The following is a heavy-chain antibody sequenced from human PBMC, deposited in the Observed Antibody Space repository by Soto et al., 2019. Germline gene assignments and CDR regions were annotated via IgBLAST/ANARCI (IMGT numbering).Heavy chain of an antibody. J-gene: IGHJ4*02. CDR3: AGTYDTSGDYPYYFDY. CDR1: GGNFIDYA. D-gene: IGHD3-22*01. V-gene: IGHV1-69*13. CDR2: IIPIIATA. Sequence: ASVKVSCKASGGNFIDYALSWVRQAPGQGLEWMGGIIPIIATADYAQKFQGRVTITADESTRTAYMEVTSLTSEDTAVYFCAGTYDTSGDYPYYFDYWGQGTPVTVSS.